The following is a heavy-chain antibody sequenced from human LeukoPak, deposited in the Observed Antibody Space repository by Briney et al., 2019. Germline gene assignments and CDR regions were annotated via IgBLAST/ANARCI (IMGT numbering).Heavy chain of an antibody. CDR1: GGTFSSYA. V-gene: IGHV1-69*13. J-gene: IGHJ4*02. Sequence: ASVKVSCKASGGTFSSYAISWVRQAPGQGLEWMGGIIPIFGTANYAQKFQGRVTITADESTSTAYMELSSLRSEDTAVYYCARDSITMVRGVIGYYFDYWGQGTLVTVSS. D-gene: IGHD3-10*01. CDR2: IIPIFGTA. CDR3: ARDSITMVRGVIGYYFDY.